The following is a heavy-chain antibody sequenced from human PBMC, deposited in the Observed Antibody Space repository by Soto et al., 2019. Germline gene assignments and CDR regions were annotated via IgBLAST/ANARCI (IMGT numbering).Heavy chain of an antibody. CDR2: IYYRGST. D-gene: IGHD2-21*01. V-gene: IGHV4-59*01. CDR1: GGSFGNYY. CDR3: ATGLFVPDNYFHYGVDV. J-gene: IGHJ6*02. Sequence: QVQLQESGPGLVKPSETLSLACTVSGGSFGNYYWSWIRQPPGKGLEWIGYIYYRGSTNYNPSLKSRASISIDTSKHQLALRLSSVTAAHSAGYYCATGLFVPDNYFHYGVDVWGHGTAVTISS.